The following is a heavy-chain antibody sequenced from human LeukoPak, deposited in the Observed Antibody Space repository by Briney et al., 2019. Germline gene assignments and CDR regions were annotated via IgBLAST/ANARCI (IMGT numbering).Heavy chain of an antibody. D-gene: IGHD2-15*01. V-gene: IGHV3-23*01. Sequence: GGSLRLSCAASGFPFSGYAMSWVRQAPGKGLEWVSAISGNGGGTYYADSLKVRFTISRDNPKNTLNLQMNSLRAEGTAVYYCARVYRSGGSCFDYWGQGTLATVSS. CDR3: ARVYRSGGSCFDY. CDR2: ISGNGGGT. J-gene: IGHJ4*02. CDR1: GFPFSGYA.